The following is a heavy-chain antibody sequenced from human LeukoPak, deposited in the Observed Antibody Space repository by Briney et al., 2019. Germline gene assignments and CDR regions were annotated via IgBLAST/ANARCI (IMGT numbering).Heavy chain of an antibody. CDR1: GVSISSGGYY. CDR3: SGTMVRGVIISFDY. J-gene: IGHJ4*02. D-gene: IGHD3-10*01. V-gene: IGHV4-31*03. Sequence: SQTLSLTCTVSGVSISSGGYYWRWLRQHPGKGLEWIGYIYYSGSTYYNPSLKSRVTISVDTSKNQFSLKLSSVTAADTAVYYCSGTMVRGVIISFDYWGQGTLVTVSS. CDR2: IYYSGST.